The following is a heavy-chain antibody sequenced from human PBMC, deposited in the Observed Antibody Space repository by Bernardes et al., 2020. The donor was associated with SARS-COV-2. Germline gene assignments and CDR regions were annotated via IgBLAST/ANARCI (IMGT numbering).Heavy chain of an antibody. J-gene: IGHJ5*02. CDR1: GYTFTSYG. D-gene: IGHD5-12*01. V-gene: IGHV1-18*01. CDR3: ATVVGYSYGGGWFDP. Sequence: ASVEVCCKASGYTFTSYGISWVRQAPGQGLEWMGWISGDEGNTNYAHKFHGRVTMTTDTSTSTAHMELRSLRSDDTAVYYCATVVGYSYGGGWFDPWGQGTLVTVSS. CDR2: ISGDEGNT.